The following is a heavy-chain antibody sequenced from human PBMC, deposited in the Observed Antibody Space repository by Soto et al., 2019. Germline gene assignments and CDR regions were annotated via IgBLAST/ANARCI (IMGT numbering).Heavy chain of an antibody. J-gene: IGHJ4*02. D-gene: IGHD6-13*01. CDR2: IYHSGST. Sequence: QVQLQESGPGLVKPSGTLSLTCAVSGGSISSSNWWSWVRQPPGKGLEWIGEIYHSGSTNYKPSLKNRVTRSVDKSKNQFSLKLSSVTAADTGVYYCARCIAAAGPIDYWGQGTLVTVSS. CDR3: ARCIAAAGPIDY. CDR1: GGSISSSNW. V-gene: IGHV4-4*02.